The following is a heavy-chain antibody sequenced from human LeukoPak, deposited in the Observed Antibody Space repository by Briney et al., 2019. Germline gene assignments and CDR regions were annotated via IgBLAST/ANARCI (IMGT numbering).Heavy chain of an antibody. J-gene: IGHJ4*02. D-gene: IGHD3-10*01. V-gene: IGHV3-48*04. CDR2: ISSSSSTI. CDR3: ARSDYGSGSYAGAPDY. Sequence: PGGSLRLSCAASGFTFSSYSMNWVRQAPGKGLEWVSYISSSSSTISYADSVKGRFTISRDNAKNSLYLQMNSLRAEDTAVYYCARSDYGSGSYAGAPDYWGQGTLVTVSS. CDR1: GFTFSSYS.